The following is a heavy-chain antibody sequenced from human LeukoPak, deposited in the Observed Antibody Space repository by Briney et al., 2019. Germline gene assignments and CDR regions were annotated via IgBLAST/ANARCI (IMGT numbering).Heavy chain of an antibody. J-gene: IGHJ4*02. V-gene: IGHV4-39*07. Sequence: SETLSLTCTVSGGSISSSSYYWGWIRQPPGKGLEWIGSIYYSGSTYYNPSLKSRVTISVDTSKNQFSLKLSSVTAADTAVYYCARVYSSSWGPYYFDYWGQGTLVTVSS. CDR3: ARVYSSSWGPYYFDY. CDR1: GGSISSSSYY. CDR2: IYYSGST. D-gene: IGHD6-13*01.